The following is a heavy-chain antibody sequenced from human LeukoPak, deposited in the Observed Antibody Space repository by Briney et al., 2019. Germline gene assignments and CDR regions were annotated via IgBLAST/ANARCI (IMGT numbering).Heavy chain of an antibody. D-gene: IGHD6-13*01. CDR3: VTGYSSSWYSFPDY. J-gene: IGHJ4*02. Sequence: QPGGSLRLSCSASGFTFSNHAMHWVRHAPAKGLEYVSPINSNDGNTYYAHSANARFTISRDNSKNTLYLQMSSLRAEDTAVYYCVTGYSSSWYSFPDYWGQGTLVTVSS. V-gene: IGHV3-64D*06. CDR2: INSNDGNT. CDR1: GFTFSNHA.